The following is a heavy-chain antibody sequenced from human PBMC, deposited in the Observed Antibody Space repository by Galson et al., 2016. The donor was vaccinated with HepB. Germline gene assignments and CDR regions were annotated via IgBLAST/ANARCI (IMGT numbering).Heavy chain of an antibody. Sequence: SVKVSCKASDHTFSVYAITWVRQAPGQGLEWLGGILPLFGTRTYAPKFEDRVTISAGKSPNTIYLSLSSLTSEDTALYYCAGGPDAHNWSPLDPWGQGVLVTVSS. CDR1: DHTFSVYA. J-gene: IGHJ5*02. CDR2: ILPLFGTR. V-gene: IGHV1-69*06. D-gene: IGHD5-24*01. CDR3: AGGPDAHNWSPLDP.